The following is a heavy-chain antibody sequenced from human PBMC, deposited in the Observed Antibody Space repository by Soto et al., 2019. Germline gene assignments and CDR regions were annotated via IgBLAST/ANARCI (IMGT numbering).Heavy chain of an antibody. Sequence: GGSLSLSCAASGFTFSSYAMHWVRQAPGKGLEWVAVISYDGSNKYYADSVKGRFTISRDDVTNSVSLQMDSLRVEDPGIYYCARYDAFKAFDLWGQGTMVTVSS. V-gene: IGHV3-30-3*01. CDR1: GFTFSSYA. CDR3: ARYDAFKAFDL. CDR2: ISYDGSNK. D-gene: IGHD1-1*01. J-gene: IGHJ3*01.